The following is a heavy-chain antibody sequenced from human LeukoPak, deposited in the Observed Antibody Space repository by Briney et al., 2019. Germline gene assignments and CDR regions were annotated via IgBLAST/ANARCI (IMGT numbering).Heavy chain of an antibody. V-gene: IGHV3-43D*03. CDR1: GFTFDDYA. CDR2: ISWDGGST. Sequence: PGGSLRLSCAASGFTFDDYAMHWVRHAPGKGLEWVSLISWDGGSTYYADSVKGRFTISRDNSKNSLYLQMNSLRAEDTALYYCAKDGYSYGEDYMDVWGKGTTVTVSS. J-gene: IGHJ6*03. D-gene: IGHD5-18*01. CDR3: AKDGYSYGEDYMDV.